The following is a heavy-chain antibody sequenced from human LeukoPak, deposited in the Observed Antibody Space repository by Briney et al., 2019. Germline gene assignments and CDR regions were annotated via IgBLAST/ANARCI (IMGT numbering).Heavy chain of an antibody. CDR2: ISYDGSNK. V-gene: IGHV3-30*18. CDR1: GFTFSSYG. Sequence: GGSLRLSCAASGFTFSSYGMHWVRQAPGKGLEWVAVISYDGSNKKYADSVKGRFTISRDNSKNTLYLQMNSLRAEDTAVYYCAKGAKRVVGATTHWFDPWGQGTLVTVSS. D-gene: IGHD1-26*01. CDR3: AKGAKRVVGATTHWFDP. J-gene: IGHJ5*02.